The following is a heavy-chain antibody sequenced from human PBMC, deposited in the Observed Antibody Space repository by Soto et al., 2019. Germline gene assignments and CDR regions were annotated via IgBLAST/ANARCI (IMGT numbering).Heavy chain of an antibody. CDR3: ARAQIVVVPAAMLWFDP. CDR1: GGSISSYY. CDR2: IYYSGST. V-gene: IGHV4-59*01. J-gene: IGHJ5*02. D-gene: IGHD2-2*01. Sequence: PSETLSLTCTVSGGSISSYYWSWIRQPPGKGLEWIGYIYYSGSTNYNPSLKSRVTISVDTSKNQFSLKLSSVTAADTAVYYCARAQIVVVPAAMLWFDPWGQGTLVTVSS.